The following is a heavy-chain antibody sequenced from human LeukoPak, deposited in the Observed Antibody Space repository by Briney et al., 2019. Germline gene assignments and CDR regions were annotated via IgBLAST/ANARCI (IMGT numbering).Heavy chain of an antibody. CDR3: ARDLRFLTNWFDP. D-gene: IGHD3-3*01. CDR1: GFTFSSYA. J-gene: IGHJ5*02. Sequence: GGSLRLSCAASGFTFSSYAMHWVRQAPGKGLEYVSAISSNGGSTYYANSVKGRFTIFRDNAKNTLYLQMNNLRAEDTAVYYCARDLRFLTNWFDPWGQGTLVTVSS. CDR2: ISSNGGST. V-gene: IGHV3-64*01.